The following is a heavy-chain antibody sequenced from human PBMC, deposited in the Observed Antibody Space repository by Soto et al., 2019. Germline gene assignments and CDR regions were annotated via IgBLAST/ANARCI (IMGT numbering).Heavy chain of an antibody. D-gene: IGHD3-16*01. V-gene: IGHV3-30*18. CDR3: AKEGWAALDY. Sequence: QVQLVESGGGVVQPGRSLRLSCAASGFTFSSYGMHWVRQAPGQGLEWVAVISYDGSNKYYADSVKGRFTISRDNSKNTLYLQMNSLRAEDTAVYYCAKEGWAALDYWGQGTLVTVSS. CDR1: GFTFSSYG. J-gene: IGHJ4*02. CDR2: ISYDGSNK.